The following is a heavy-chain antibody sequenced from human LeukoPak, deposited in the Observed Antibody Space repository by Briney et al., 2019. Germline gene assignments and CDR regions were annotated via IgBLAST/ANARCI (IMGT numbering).Heavy chain of an antibody. D-gene: IGHD5-12*01. CDR2: IYYSGST. CDR3: ASGNSGYDTNNWFDP. CDR1: GGSISSGGYY. V-gene: IGHV4-31*03. Sequence: PSETLSLTCTVSGGSISSGGYYWGWSRQHPGRGLEWSGYIYYSGSTYYNPSLKSRVTISVDTSKNQFSLKLSSVTAADTAVYYCASGNSGYDTNNWFDPWGQGTLVTVSS. J-gene: IGHJ5*02.